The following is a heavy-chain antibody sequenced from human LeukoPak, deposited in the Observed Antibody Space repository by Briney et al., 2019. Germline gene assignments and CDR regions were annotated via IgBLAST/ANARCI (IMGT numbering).Heavy chain of an antibody. CDR3: ARGTPDIVVVPAAIRKPLRLDY. J-gene: IGHJ4*02. CDR1: GGSISSYY. D-gene: IGHD2-2*02. V-gene: IGHV4-59*01. Sequence: PSETLSLTCTVSGGSISSYYWSWIRQPPGKGLEWIGYIYYSGSTNYNPSLKSRVTISVDTSKNQFSLKLSSVTAADTAVYYCARGTPDIVVVPAAIRKPLRLDYWGQGTLVTVSS. CDR2: IYYSGST.